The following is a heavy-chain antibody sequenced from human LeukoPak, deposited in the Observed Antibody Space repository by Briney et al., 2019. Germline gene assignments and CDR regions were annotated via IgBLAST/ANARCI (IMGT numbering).Heavy chain of an antibody. CDR3: ARHNSYYDFWSGYYTSNWFDP. CDR1: GGSISSYY. D-gene: IGHD3-3*01. J-gene: IGHJ5*02. V-gene: IGHV4-59*05. Sequence: SETLSLTCTVSGGSISSYYWSWIRQPPGKGLEWIGSIYYSGSTYYNPSLKSRVTISVDTSKNQFSLKLSSVTAADTAVYYCARHNSYYDFWSGYYTSNWFDPWGQGTLVTVSS. CDR2: IYYSGST.